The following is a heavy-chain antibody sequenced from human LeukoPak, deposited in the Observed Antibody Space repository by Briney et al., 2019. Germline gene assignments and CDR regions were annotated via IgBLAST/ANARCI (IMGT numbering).Heavy chain of an antibody. CDR2: IYHSGST. J-gene: IGHJ4*02. CDR3: ARDLASCAGDCYSDGFDY. V-gene: IGHV4-4*02. CDR1: GGSISSSNW. Sequence: SETLSLTCAVSGGSISSSNWWSWVRQPPGKGLEWIGEIYHSGSTNYNPSLKSRVTMSVDKSKNQFSLKMSSVTAADTAVYYCARDLASCAGDCYSDGFDYWGQGALVTVSS. D-gene: IGHD2-21*02.